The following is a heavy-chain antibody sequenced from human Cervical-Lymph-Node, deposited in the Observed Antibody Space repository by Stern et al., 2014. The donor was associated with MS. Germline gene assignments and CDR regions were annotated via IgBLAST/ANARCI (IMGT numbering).Heavy chain of an antibody. CDR3: ARQDAVAGLDY. CDR1: GAPSKNDP. V-gene: IGHV1-69*01. J-gene: IGHJ4*02. CDR2: IIPILVTP. Sequence: VQLVASGAEVKTPGASVKVSCKSSGAPSKNDPISSVRQAPGQGLEWMGGIIPILVTPNYAQKFQGRVTITADGSTGTVYMEISSLRSEDTAVYYCARQDAVAGLDYWGQGTLVTVSS. D-gene: IGHD6-19*01.